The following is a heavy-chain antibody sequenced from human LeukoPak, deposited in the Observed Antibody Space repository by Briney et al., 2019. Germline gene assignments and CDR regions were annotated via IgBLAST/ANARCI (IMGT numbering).Heavy chain of an antibody. Sequence: SETLSLTCTVSGGSVSSESYHWSWIRQPPGKGLEWIAYIFNSGSSNYNPSLKSRVTISVDTSKNQFSLKLNSVTAADTAQYHCAREVEPISAMDKRDWYFDLWGRGTLVTVSS. CDR1: GGSVSSESYH. J-gene: IGHJ2*01. CDR2: IFNSGSS. CDR3: AREVEPISAMDKRDWYFDL. V-gene: IGHV4-61*01. D-gene: IGHD5-18*01.